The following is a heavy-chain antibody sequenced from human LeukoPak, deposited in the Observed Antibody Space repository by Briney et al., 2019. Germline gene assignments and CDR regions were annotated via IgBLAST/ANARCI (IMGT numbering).Heavy chain of an antibody. D-gene: IGHD3-10*01. J-gene: IGHJ5*02. Sequence: GGSLRLSCAASGFTFSSYAMSWVRQAPGKGLEWVSAISGSGGSTYYADSVKGRFTISRDNAKNSLYLQMNSLRAEDTAVYYCARDLTGGSGSPDNWFDPWGQGTLVTVSS. CDR2: ISGSGGST. CDR3: ARDLTGGSGSPDNWFDP. V-gene: IGHV3-23*01. CDR1: GFTFSSYA.